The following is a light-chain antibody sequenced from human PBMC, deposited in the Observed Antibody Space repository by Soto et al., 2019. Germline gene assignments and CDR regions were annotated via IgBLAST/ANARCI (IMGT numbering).Light chain of an antibody. CDR3: SSYTSSSTLGVV. J-gene: IGLJ2*01. V-gene: IGLV2-14*01. CDR2: DVS. CDR1: SVDVGGNNY. Sequence: QSALTQPASVSGSPGQSITISCTGTSVDVGGNNYVSWYQQHPGKAPKLMIYDVSNRPSGVSNRFSGSKSGNTASLTISGLQAEDEADYYCSSYTSSSTLGVVFGGGTKLTVL.